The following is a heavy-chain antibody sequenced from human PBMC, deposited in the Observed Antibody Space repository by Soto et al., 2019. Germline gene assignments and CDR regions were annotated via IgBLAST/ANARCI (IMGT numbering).Heavy chain of an antibody. Sequence: SETLSLTCTVSGGSISSYYWSWIRQPPGKGLEWIGYVHYSGSTSYNPSLKSRVTISADTSKNQLSLKLSSVTTADTAVYFCARASYCGANCYYYFDYWGQGILVTVS. V-gene: IGHV4-59*01. J-gene: IGHJ4*02. D-gene: IGHD2-21*01. CDR3: ARASYCGANCYYYFDY. CDR2: VHYSGST. CDR1: GGSISSYY.